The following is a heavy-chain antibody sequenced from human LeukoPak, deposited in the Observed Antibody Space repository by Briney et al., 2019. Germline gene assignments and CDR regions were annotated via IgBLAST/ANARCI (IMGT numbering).Heavy chain of an antibody. CDR2: IYTSGST. CDR3: ARDYSYDDSSGYYQAGFDY. D-gene: IGHD3-22*01. Sequence: PSETLSLTCTVSGGSISSYYWSWIRQPAGKGLEWIGRIYTSGSTNYNPSLKSRVTMSVDTSKNQFSLKLSSVTAADTAVYYCARDYSYDDSSGYYQAGFDYWGQGTLVTVSS. V-gene: IGHV4-4*07. CDR1: GGSISSYY. J-gene: IGHJ4*02.